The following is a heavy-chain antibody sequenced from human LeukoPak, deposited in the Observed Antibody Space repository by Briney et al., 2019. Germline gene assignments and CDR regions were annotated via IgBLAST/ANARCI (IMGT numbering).Heavy chain of an antibody. J-gene: IGHJ6*03. CDR2: IDYSEST. D-gene: IGHD2-15*01. CDR3: ARIARTQESCYRYYYMDV. V-gene: IGHV4-59*11. Sequence: SETLSLTCTVSGGSFTDHYWSWIRQPPGQGLECVGYIDYSESTSYSPSLKSRITLSVDASNNQYSLKMTSVTAADTAVYYCARIARTQESCYRYYYMDVWGKGTTVTVSS. CDR1: GGSFTDHY.